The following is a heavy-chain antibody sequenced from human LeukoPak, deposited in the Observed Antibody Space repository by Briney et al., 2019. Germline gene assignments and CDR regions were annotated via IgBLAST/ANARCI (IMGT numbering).Heavy chain of an antibody. V-gene: IGHV4-39*01. D-gene: IGHD1-26*01. J-gene: IGHJ3*02. CDR2: IYHSGST. CDR3: ARPSIVGATRGAFDI. Sequence: SETLSLTCTVSGGSISSSSYYWGWIRQPPGKGLEWIGSIYHSGSTYYNPSLKSRVTISVDTSKNQFSLKLSSVTAADTAVYYYARPSIVGATRGAFDIWGQGTMVTVSS. CDR1: GGSISSSSYY.